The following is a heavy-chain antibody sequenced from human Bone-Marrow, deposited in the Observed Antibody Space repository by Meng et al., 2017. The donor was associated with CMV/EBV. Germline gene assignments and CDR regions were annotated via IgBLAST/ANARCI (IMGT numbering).Heavy chain of an antibody. J-gene: IGHJ6*02. Sequence: SVKVSCKASGYTFTGYYMHWVRQAPGQGLEWMGGIIPILGIANYAQKFQGRVTITADKSTSTAYMELSSLRSEDTAVYYCARLKRITIFGVVTHYYYYGMDVWGQGTTVTVSS. CDR1: GYTFTGYY. CDR2: IIPILGIA. V-gene: IGHV1-69*10. CDR3: ARLKRITIFGVVTHYYYYGMDV. D-gene: IGHD3-3*01.